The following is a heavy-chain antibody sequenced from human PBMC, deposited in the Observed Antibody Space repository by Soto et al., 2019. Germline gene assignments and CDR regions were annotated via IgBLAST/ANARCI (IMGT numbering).Heavy chain of an antibody. CDR1: GFTVSSNY. CDR3: ARVELVHYYYGMDF. Sequence: GGSLRLSCAASGFTVSSNYMSWVRQAPGKGLEWVSVIYSGGSTYYADSVKGRFTISRDNSKNTLYLQMNSLRAEDTAVYYCARVELVHYYYGMDFWGQGTTVTVSS. D-gene: IGHD6-13*01. CDR2: IYSGGST. V-gene: IGHV3-53*01. J-gene: IGHJ6*02.